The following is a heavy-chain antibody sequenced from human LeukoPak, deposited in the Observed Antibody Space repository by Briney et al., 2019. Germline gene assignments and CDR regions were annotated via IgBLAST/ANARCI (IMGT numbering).Heavy chain of an antibody. V-gene: IGHV4-39*01. CDR2: IYYSGST. Sequence: SETLTLTCTVSGGSISSSSYYWGWIRQPPGKGLEWIGSIYYSGSTYYNPSLKSRVTISVDTSKNQFSLKLSSVTAADTAVYYCAIQRNSYDDYWGQGTLVTVSS. CDR3: AIQRNSYDDY. CDR1: GGSISSSSYY. J-gene: IGHJ4*02. D-gene: IGHD5-18*01.